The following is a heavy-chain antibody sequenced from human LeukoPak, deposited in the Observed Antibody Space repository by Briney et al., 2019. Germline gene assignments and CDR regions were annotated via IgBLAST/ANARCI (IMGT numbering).Heavy chain of an antibody. CDR3: ARAWLGSGSYSAH. CDR2: INPSGGST. D-gene: IGHD3-10*01. Sequence: ASVKVSCKASGYTFTSYYFHWVRQAPGQGLEWMGIINPSGGSTTYAQKFQGRVTMTRDTSTSTLYMELSSLRSEDTAVYYCARAWLGSGSYSAHWGQGTLVTVSS. J-gene: IGHJ4*02. CDR1: GYTFTSYY. V-gene: IGHV1-46*01.